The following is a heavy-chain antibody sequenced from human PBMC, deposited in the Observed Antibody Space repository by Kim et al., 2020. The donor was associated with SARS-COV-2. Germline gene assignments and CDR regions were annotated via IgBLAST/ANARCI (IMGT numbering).Heavy chain of an antibody. D-gene: IGHD3-9*01. CDR1: GFTFSSYE. Sequence: GGSLRLSCAASGFTFSSYEMNWVRQAPGKGLEWVSYISSSGSTIYYADSVKGRFTISRDNAKNSLYLQMNSLRAEDTAVYYCAAAELNPRKKVLRYFDWLLEGGWFDPWGQGTLVTVSS. CDR3: AAAELNPRKKVLRYFDWLLEGGWFDP. V-gene: IGHV3-48*03. CDR2: ISSSGSTI. J-gene: IGHJ5*02.